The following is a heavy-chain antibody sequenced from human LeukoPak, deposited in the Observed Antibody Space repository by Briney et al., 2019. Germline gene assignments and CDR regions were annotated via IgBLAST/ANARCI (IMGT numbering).Heavy chain of an antibody. Sequence: ASVKVSCKASGYTFTGYYMHWVRQAPGQGLEWMGWINPNSGGTNYAQKFQGWVTMTRDTSISTAYMELSRLRSDDTAVYYCARGGDGDYAYWFDPWGQGTLVTVSS. V-gene: IGHV1-2*04. CDR1: GYTFTGYY. J-gene: IGHJ5*02. CDR3: ARGGDGDYAYWFDP. D-gene: IGHD4-17*01. CDR2: INPNSGGT.